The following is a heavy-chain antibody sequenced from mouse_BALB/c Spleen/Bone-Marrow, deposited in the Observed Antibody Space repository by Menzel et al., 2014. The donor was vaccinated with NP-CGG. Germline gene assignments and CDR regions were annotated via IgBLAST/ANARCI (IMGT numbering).Heavy chain of an antibody. D-gene: IGHD1-1*02. CDR2: IDPANGNT. J-gene: IGHJ2*01. V-gene: IGHV14-3*02. Sequence: EVQLQQSGAELVKPGASVKLSCTASGFNIKDTYMHWVKQRPEQGLEWIGRIDPANGNTKYDPKFQDKATITADTFSNTAYLQLSSLTSEDTAVYYCANYYYGYYFAYWGQGTTLTVSS. CDR3: ANYYYGYYFAY. CDR1: GFNIKDTY.